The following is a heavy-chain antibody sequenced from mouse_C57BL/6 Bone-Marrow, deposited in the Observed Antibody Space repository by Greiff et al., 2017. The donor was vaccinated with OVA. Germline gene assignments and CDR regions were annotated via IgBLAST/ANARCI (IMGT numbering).Heavy chain of an antibody. CDR2: IWTGGGT. V-gene: IGHV2-9-1*01. CDR1: GFSLTSYA. D-gene: IGHD1-1*01. Sequence: VQLQESGPGLVAPSQSLSITCTVSGFSLTSYAISWVRQPPGKGLEWLGVIWTGGGTNYNSALKSRLSISKDNSKSQVFLKMNSLQTDDTARYYCARKITTVGLDAMDYWGQGTSVTVSS. J-gene: IGHJ4*01. CDR3: ARKITTVGLDAMDY.